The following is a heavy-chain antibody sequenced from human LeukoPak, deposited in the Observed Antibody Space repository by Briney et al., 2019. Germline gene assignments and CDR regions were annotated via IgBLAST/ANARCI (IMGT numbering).Heavy chain of an antibody. CDR2: INPDSGGT. V-gene: IGHV1-2*02. J-gene: IGHJ3*01. Sequence: GASVKVSCKASGYTFTGYYMHWVRQAPGQGLEWMGWINPDSGGTNYAQKFQGRVTMTRDTFISTAYMELGRLRSDDSAVYYCARVGHYDSSVYADDVFDFWGQGTMVTVSS. CDR1: GYTFTGYY. D-gene: IGHD3-22*01. CDR3: ARVGHYDSSVYADDVFDF.